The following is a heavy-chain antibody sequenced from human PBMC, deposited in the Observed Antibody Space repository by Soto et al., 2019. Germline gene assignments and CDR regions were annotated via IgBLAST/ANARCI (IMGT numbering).Heavy chain of an antibody. CDR2: TYYRSKWYN. V-gene: IGHV6-1*01. CDR3: AGGRAGAPFDP. J-gene: IGHJ5*02. Sequence: QVQLQQSGPGLVKPSQTLSLTCAISGDSVSSDSAAWNWIRQSPSGGLEWLGRTYYRSKWYNEYAVSVKSRIPTNPDTSKNQFYLQLYSVTPEDTAVYYCAGGRAGAPFDPSGQGTLVTVSS. D-gene: IGHD1-26*01. CDR1: GDSVSSDSAA.